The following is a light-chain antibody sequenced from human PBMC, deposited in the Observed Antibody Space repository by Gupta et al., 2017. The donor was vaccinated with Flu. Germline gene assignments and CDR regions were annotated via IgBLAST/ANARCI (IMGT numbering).Light chain of an antibody. CDR2: DAS. CDR1: QSVSSY. J-gene: IGKJ4*01. CDR3: QQRSNGHPGVT. V-gene: IGKV3-11*01. Sequence: EIVLTQSPATLSLSPGERATLSCRASQSVSSYLAWYQQKPGQAPRLLIYDASNRATGIPARCSGSGSGTDFTLTISSLEPEDFAVYYCQQRSNGHPGVTFGGGTKVEIK.